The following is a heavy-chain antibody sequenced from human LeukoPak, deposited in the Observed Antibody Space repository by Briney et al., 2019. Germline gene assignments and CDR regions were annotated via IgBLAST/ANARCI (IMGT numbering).Heavy chain of an antibody. V-gene: IGHV1-69*05. CDR3: ARGRAAWVFDY. Sequence: SVKVSCEASGGTFSSYAISWVRQAPGQGLEWMGGIIPIFGTANYAQKFQGRVTMTRDTSTSTVYMELSSLRSEDTAVYYCARGRAAWVFDYWGQGTLVTVSS. CDR1: GGTFSSYA. CDR2: IIPIFGTA. J-gene: IGHJ4*02. D-gene: IGHD6-25*01.